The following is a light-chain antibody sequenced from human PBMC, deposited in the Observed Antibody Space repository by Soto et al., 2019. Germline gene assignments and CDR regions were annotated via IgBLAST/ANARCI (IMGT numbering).Light chain of an antibody. V-gene: IGKV3-20*01. CDR3: QQYGSSPT. CDR2: GAS. Sequence: EIVLTQSPGTLSLSPGQRATLSCRASQNIRSNYLAWYQQRPGQAPRLLIQGASSRAAGIPDRFSGSGSGTDFTLTISRLEPEDFVVYYCQQYGSSPTFGGGTKVEIK. CDR1: QNIRSNY. J-gene: IGKJ4*01.